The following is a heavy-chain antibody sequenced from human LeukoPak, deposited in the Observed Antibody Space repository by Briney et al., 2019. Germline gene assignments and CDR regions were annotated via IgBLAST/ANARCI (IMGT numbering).Heavy chain of an antibody. CDR3: AGEGHYYDSSGYYYWGEDY. D-gene: IGHD3-22*01. CDR2: IHTSGST. Sequence: SETLSLTCTVSGGTISSGSYYWSWIRQPAGRGLEWIGRIHTSGSTNYNPSLKSRVTMSVDTSKNQFSLKLSSVTAADTAVYYCAGEGHYYDSSGYYYWGEDYWGQGTLVTVSS. V-gene: IGHV4-61*02. CDR1: GGTISSGSYY. J-gene: IGHJ4*02.